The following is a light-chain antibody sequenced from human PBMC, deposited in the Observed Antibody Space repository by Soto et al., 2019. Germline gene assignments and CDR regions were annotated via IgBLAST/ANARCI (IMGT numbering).Light chain of an antibody. V-gene: IGKV3-11*01. CDR2: DAS. CDR1: QSVGTY. CDR3: QQRSNWPSIT. J-gene: IGKJ5*01. Sequence: EIVLTQSPATLSLSPGERATLSCRASQSVGTYLAWYQHKPGQGPRLLIYDASSRASGIPARFSGSGSGTDFTLTISSLEPEDFAVYHCQQRSNWPSITFGQGTRL.